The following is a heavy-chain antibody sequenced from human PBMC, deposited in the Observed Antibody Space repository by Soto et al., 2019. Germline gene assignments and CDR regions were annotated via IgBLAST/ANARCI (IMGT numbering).Heavy chain of an antibody. V-gene: IGHV3-7*01. CDR3: ARDRYCSSTSCYPDAFDI. CDR1: GFTFSSYW. CDR2: IKQDGSEK. D-gene: IGHD2-2*01. Sequence: GESLKISCAASGFTFSSYWMSWVRQAPGKGLEWVANIKQDGSEKYYVDSVKGRFTISRDNAKNSLYLQMNSLRAEDTAVYYCARDRYCSSTSCYPDAFDIWGQGTMVTVSS. J-gene: IGHJ3*02.